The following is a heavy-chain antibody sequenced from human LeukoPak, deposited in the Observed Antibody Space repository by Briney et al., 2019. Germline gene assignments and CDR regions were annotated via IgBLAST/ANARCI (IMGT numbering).Heavy chain of an antibody. J-gene: IGHJ4*02. CDR1: GFTFSSYA. Sequence: PGGSLRLSCAASGFTFSSYAMSWVRQAPGKGLEWVSAISGSGGSTYYADSVKGRFTISRDNSKNTLYLQMNSLRAEDTAVYYCARGFGDTSSWYRWDGYYFDYWGQGTLVTVSS. CDR3: ARGFGDTSSWYRWDGYYFDY. V-gene: IGHV3-23*01. D-gene: IGHD6-13*01. CDR2: ISGSGGST.